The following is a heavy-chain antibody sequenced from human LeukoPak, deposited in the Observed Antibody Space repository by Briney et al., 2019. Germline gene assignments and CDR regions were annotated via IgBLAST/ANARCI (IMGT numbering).Heavy chain of an antibody. D-gene: IGHD4-11*01. Sequence: GGSLRLSCASSGFTFSSYWMHWVRQAPGKGLVWVSRINSDGSSTNYGDSVKGRFTISRDNAKNTLYLQMNSLRAEDTAMYYSARAVYYSNYSGYWGEGALFTVSS. V-gene: IGHV3-74*01. J-gene: IGHJ4*01. CDR2: INSDGSST. CDR3: ARAVYYSNYSGY. CDR1: GFTFSSYW.